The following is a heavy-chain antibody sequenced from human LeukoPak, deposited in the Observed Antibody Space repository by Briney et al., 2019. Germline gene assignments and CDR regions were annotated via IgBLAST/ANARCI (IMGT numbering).Heavy chain of an antibody. CDR3: GRDYTGYFP. Sequence: GGSLRLSCEASGFTFSSYWMSWVRQAPGQGLEWVANIKTDGSEKYYVDSVKGRFTISRDNAKNSLYLQMNSLRAEDTAVYYCGRDYTGYFPWGQGTLVIVSS. D-gene: IGHD3-9*01. CDR2: IKTDGSEK. J-gene: IGHJ5*02. CDR1: GFTFSSYW. V-gene: IGHV3-7*03.